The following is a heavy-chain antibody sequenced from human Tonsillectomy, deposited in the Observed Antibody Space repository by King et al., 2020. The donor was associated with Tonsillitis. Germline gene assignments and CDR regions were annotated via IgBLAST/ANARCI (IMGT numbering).Heavy chain of an antibody. Sequence: VQLVESGGGLVQPGGSLRLSCAGSGFTFSDYWMHWVRQAPGKGLVGGSGINSGGSSIIYADSLKGRITITRDIAKNTLYLQMNGLRAEDTAVYYCARVTTGAFDIWGQGTMVTVCS. V-gene: IGHV3-74*01. D-gene: IGHD4-17*01. CDR3: ARVTTGAFDI. J-gene: IGHJ3*02. CDR2: INSGGSSI. CDR1: GFTFSDYW.